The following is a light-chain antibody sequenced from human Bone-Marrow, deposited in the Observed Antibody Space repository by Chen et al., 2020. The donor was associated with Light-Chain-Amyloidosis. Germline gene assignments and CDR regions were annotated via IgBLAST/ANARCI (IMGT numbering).Light chain of an antibody. CDR1: QSIGNY. V-gene: IGKV1-39*01. CDR3: QQSYNTPRT. Sequence: DIQMTQSPASLSASVVDRVTITGRASQSIGNYLNWFQQKPGKAPNLLIYAASNLQSGVPSRFSGSGSGADFPLTISSLQPEDFATYYCQQSYNTPRTFGQGTKLEIK. CDR2: AAS. J-gene: IGKJ2*01.